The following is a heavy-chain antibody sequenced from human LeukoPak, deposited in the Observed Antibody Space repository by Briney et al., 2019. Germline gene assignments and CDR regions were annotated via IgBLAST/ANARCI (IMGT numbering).Heavy chain of an antibody. V-gene: IGHV3-7*03. Sequence: GGSLRLSCAASGFTFSSYAMTWVRQAPGKGLEWVAIIKPDGSEKYYVDSVKGRFTISRDNAENSLFLQMNGLRPEDTAVFYCARGQYTDGLPYWGQGTLVTVSS. CDR3: ARGQYTDGLPY. CDR2: IKPDGSEK. D-gene: IGHD5-24*01. CDR1: GFTFSSYA. J-gene: IGHJ4*02.